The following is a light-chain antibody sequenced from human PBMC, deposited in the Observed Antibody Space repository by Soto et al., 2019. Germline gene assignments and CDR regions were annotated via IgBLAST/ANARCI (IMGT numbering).Light chain of an antibody. V-gene: IGKV1-9*01. CDR3: QQLHTYPR. CDR1: QGISSY. CDR2: AAS. J-gene: IGKJ5*01. Sequence: DIQLTQSPSFLSASVGDRVTITCRASQGISSYLAWYQQKPGKPPKLLIYAASTLQSGVSSRFSGSGSGTDFTLTISSLQPEDFATYYCQQLHTYPRFGQGTRLEIK.